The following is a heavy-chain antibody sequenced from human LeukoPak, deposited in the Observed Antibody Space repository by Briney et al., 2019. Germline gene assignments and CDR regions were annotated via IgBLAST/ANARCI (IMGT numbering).Heavy chain of an antibody. Sequence: GRSLRLSCAASGFSFSSYGMHWARQAPGKVLEWVAVISHDGSNKYYADSVKGRFTISRDNSKNTLYLQMNSLRVEDTAIYYCARVRSYSDAYYDFDPWGQGTLVTVSS. V-gene: IGHV3-30*03. CDR2: ISHDGSNK. CDR3: ARVRSYSDAYYDFDP. J-gene: IGHJ5*02. CDR1: GFSFSSYG. D-gene: IGHD1-26*01.